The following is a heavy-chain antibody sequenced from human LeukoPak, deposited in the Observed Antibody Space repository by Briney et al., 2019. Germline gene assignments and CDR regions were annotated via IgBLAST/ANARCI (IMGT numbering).Heavy chain of an antibody. CDR1: GASISRDTFF. CDR2: IDSSGTT. V-gene: IGHV4-39*01. CDR3: ARSGYIQFWLY. J-gene: IGHJ4*02. D-gene: IGHD5-18*01. Sequence: PSETLSLTCTVSGASISRDTFFWGWIRQSPEKGLEWIGSIDSSGTTHYNSSLKSRVSTSVDTSKNQVSLNLTSVTFEDTAVYYCARSGYIQFWLYWGQGTQVIVSS.